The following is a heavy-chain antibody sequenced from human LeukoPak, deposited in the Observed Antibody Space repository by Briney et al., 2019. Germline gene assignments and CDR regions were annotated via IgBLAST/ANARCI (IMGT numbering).Heavy chain of an antibody. CDR3: ARDSGSYYMWDAFDI. J-gene: IGHJ3*02. CDR2: IIPIFGTA. V-gene: IGHV1-69*06. D-gene: IGHD1-26*01. CDR1: GGTFSSYA. Sequence: ASVKVSCKASGGTFSSYAISWVRQAPGQGLEWMGGIIPIFGTADYAQKFQGRVTITADKSTSTAYMELSSLRSEDTAVYYCARDSGSYYMWDAFDIWGQGTMVTVSS.